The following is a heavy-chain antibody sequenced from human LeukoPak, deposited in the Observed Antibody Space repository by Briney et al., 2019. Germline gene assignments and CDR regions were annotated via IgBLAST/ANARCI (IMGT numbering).Heavy chain of an antibody. Sequence: ASVKVSCKVSGYTLTELSMHWVRQAPGKRLEWMGGFDPEDGETIYAQKFQGRVTMTEDTSTDTAYMELSSLRSEDTAVYYCARDRASWPESGTGEPFDYGGQGTLVTVSS. CDR3: ARDRASWPESGTGEPFDY. CDR1: GYTLTELS. D-gene: IGHD1-26*01. J-gene: IGHJ4*02. V-gene: IGHV1-24*01. CDR2: FDPEDGET.